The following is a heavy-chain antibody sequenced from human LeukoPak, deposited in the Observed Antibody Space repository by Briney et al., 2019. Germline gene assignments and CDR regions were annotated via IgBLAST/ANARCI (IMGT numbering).Heavy chain of an antibody. CDR2: MNPNSGNT. V-gene: IGHV1-8*01. D-gene: IGHD3-22*01. CDR1: GYTFTSYD. J-gene: IGHJ4*02. Sequence: ASVKVSCKASGYTFTSYDIYWVRQATGQGLEWMGWMNPNSGNTGYAQKFQGRVTMTRNTSISTAYMELSSLRSEDTAVYYCARGSYDSSGYYRTVSPEYYFDYWGQGTLVTVSS. CDR3: ARGSYDSSGYYRTVSPEYYFDY.